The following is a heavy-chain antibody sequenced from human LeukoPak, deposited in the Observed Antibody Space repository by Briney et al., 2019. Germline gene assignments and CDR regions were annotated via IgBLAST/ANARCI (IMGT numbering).Heavy chain of an antibody. CDR1: GYTFTGYY. CDR3: ARDDWDYDYGVYYYYMDV. J-gene: IGHJ6*03. V-gene: IGHV1-2*02. Sequence: ASVKVSCKASGYTFTGYYMHWVRQAPGQGLEWMGWINPNSGGTNYAQKFQGRVTMTRDTSISTAYMELSRLRSDDTAVYYCARDDWDYDYGVYYYYMDVWGKGTTVTVSS. D-gene: IGHD4-17*01. CDR2: INPNSGGT.